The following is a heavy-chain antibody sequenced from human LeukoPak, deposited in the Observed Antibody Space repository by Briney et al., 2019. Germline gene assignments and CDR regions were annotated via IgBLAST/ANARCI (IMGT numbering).Heavy chain of an antibody. V-gene: IGHV1-2*02. CDR3: AAVVAGITCDH. CDR1: GYTFTGHY. CDR2: IKPDNGGT. Sequence: ASVKVSCKASGYTFTGHYLHWVRQAPGQGLEWMGWIKPDNGGTTYAQKFQGRVTMTRDTSINTAYLELSSLRSDDAAIYYCAAVVAGITCDHWGQGTLVTVPS. J-gene: IGHJ4*02. D-gene: IGHD2-2*01.